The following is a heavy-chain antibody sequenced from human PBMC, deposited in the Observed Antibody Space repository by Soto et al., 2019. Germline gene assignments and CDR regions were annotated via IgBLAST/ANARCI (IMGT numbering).Heavy chain of an antibody. V-gene: IGHV4-30-4*01. CDR3: ARAHYDILTGYPTHAFDI. CDR1: GVSVSSGDYY. CDR2: IYYTGRT. J-gene: IGHJ3*02. D-gene: IGHD3-9*01. Sequence: SETLSLTCTVSGVSVSSGDYYWSWIRQPPGKGLEWIGYIYYTGRTYYNPSLKSRVIISVDTSKNQFSLKLSSVTAAEKAVYYCARAHYDILTGYPTHAFDIWGQGTMVTV.